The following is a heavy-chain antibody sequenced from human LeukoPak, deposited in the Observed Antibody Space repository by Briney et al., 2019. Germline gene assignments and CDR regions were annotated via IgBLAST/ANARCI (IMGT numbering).Heavy chain of an antibody. CDR2: IHYSGST. V-gene: IGHV4-59*01. CDR1: GGSISGYY. CDR3: AREGQWLPDWFDP. Sequence: ESSETLSLTCTVSGGSISGYYWSWIRQPLGQGLEWIGYIHYSGSTDYNPSLKGRVTISLDMSKNQFSLKINSMTAADTAVYYCAREGQWLPDWFDPWGQGTLVTVSS. D-gene: IGHD6-19*01. J-gene: IGHJ5*02.